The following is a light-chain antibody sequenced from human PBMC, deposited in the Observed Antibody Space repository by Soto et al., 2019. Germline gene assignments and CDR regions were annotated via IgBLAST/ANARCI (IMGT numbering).Light chain of an antibody. CDR1: QRVADTY. Sequence: VLSLSLGMMSISPGXXXXXXXSPSQRVADTYLAWYQQKSGQAPRLLIYGASRRSTGIPSRISGSGSGTEFTLTISSLQTDDVAGYDCQHYTNYRWMIGRGTKVDIK. V-gene: IGKV3-20*02. J-gene: IGKJ1*01. CDR2: GAS. CDR3: QHYTNYRWM.